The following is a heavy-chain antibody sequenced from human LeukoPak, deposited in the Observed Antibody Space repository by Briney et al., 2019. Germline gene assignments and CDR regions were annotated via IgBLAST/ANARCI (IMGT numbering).Heavy chain of an antibody. V-gene: IGHV4-4*07. CDR1: GGSISNYY. J-gene: IGHJ3*02. CDR2: KYARGSS. D-gene: IGHD2-15*01. Sequence: ASETLSLTCTVSGGSISNYYWGWIRQPAGKGLEWIGRKYARGSSNYNPPVQSRVTMSVDTSKNQFSLKLRSVTAADTAVYYCARGRYCSADICTGGDSFDIWGQGTMVSVSP. CDR3: ARGRYCSADICTGGDSFDI.